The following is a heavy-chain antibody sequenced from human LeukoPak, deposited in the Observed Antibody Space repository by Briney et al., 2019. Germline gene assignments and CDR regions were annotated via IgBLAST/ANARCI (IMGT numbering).Heavy chain of an antibody. CDR3: ARVSDISVAAYFDY. Sequence: GGSLRLSCATSGFTFTNYGMHWGRQAPGKGLEWVAFIRYDGSDKYYAESVKGRFTISRDNSKNTLYLQMNSLRAEDTALYYCARVSDISVAAYFDYWGQGTLVTVSS. CDR1: GFTFTNYG. D-gene: IGHD6-19*01. J-gene: IGHJ4*02. V-gene: IGHV3-30*02. CDR2: IRYDGSDK.